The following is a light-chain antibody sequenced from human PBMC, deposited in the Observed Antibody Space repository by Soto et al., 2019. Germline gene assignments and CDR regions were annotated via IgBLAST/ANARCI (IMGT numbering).Light chain of an antibody. J-gene: IGLJ1*01. V-gene: IGLV2-11*01. Sequence: QSALTQPRSVSGSPGQSVTISCTGTSSDVGGYNYVSWYQQHPGKAPKLMIYDVSERPSGVPDRFSASKSGSTASLTISGLQAEDEADYYCCSYAGTYTYVFGTGTKLTVL. CDR1: SSDVGGYNY. CDR2: DVS. CDR3: CSYAGTYTYV.